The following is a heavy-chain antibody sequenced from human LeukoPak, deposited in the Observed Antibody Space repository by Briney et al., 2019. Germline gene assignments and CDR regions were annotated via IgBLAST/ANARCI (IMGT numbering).Heavy chain of an antibody. Sequence: SETLSLTCAVYGGSFSGYYWSWIRQPPGKGLEWIGEINHSGSTNYNPSLKSRATISVDTSKNQFSLKLSSVTAADTAVYYCARTLTFGGVMRYFDYWGQGTLVTVSS. D-gene: IGHD3-16*01. V-gene: IGHV4-34*01. J-gene: IGHJ4*02. CDR3: ARTLTFGGVMRYFDY. CDR2: INHSGST. CDR1: GGSFSGYY.